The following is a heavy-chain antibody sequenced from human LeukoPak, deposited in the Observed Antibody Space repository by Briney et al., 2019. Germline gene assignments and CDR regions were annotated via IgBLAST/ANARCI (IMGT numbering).Heavy chain of an antibody. CDR3: ARDSFYIAVAGSLDY. D-gene: IGHD6-19*01. CDR1: GFTFSSYA. Sequence: PGRSLRLSCAASGFTFSSYAMHWVRQAPGKGLEWVAVISYDGSNKYYADSVKGRFTISRDNAKNSLYLQMNSLRAEDTAVYYCARDSFYIAVAGSLDYWGQGTLVTVSS. J-gene: IGHJ4*02. CDR2: ISYDGSNK. V-gene: IGHV3-30-3*01.